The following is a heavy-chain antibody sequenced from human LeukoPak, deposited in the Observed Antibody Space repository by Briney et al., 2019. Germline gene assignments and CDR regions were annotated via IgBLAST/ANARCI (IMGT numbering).Heavy chain of an antibody. Sequence: PGGSLRLSCAASGFTFSSYAMSWVRQAPGKGLEWVSAISGSGGSTYYADSVKGRFTISRDNSKNTLYLQMNSLRAEDTAVYYCAKDLGYYYDSSGYYGLDYWGQGTLVTVSS. CDR1: GFTFSSYA. CDR3: AKDLGYYYDSSGYYGLDY. V-gene: IGHV3-23*01. D-gene: IGHD3-22*01. J-gene: IGHJ4*02. CDR2: ISGSGGST.